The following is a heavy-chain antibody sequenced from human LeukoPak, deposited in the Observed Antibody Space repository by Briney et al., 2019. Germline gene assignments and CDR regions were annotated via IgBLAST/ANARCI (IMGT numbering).Heavy chain of an antibody. CDR1: GFTFNDYG. CDR3: ARGYGAGNYRRPFYGMDV. CDR2: LNWNGDIT. J-gene: IGHJ6*02. D-gene: IGHD3-10*01. Sequence: WPGGSLRLSCAASGFTFNDYGMTWVRQAPGKGLEWVSGLNWNGDITRYADSVKGRFTISRDNAKNSVYLQMDSLSAEDTASYYCARGYGAGNYRRPFYGMDVWGQGTTVTVSS. V-gene: IGHV3-20*04.